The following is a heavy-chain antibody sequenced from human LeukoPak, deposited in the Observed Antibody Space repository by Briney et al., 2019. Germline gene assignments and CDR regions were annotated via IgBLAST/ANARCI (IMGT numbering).Heavy chain of an antibody. V-gene: IGHV3-30*02. J-gene: IGHJ4*02. Sequence: GGSLRLSCAASGFTFSSYGMHWVRQAPGKGLEWVAFIRYDGSNKYYADSVKGRFTISRDNSKNTLYLQMNSLRAEDTAVYYCAKEIREYCSSTSCRALDYWGQGTLVTVSS. CDR3: AKEIREYCSSTSCRALDY. CDR1: GFTFSSYG. CDR2: IRYDGSNK. D-gene: IGHD2-2*01.